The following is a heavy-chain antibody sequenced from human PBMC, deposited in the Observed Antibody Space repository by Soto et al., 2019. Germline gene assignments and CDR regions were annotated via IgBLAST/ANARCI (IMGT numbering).Heavy chain of an antibody. CDR2: MNPNSGNT. Sequence: RASVKVSCKASGYTFTGYDISWVRQATGQGLEWMGWMNPNSGNTGYAQKFQGRVTMTRNTSISTAYMELSSLRSEDTAVYYCAVTYASSTGWRPFENWGQGTMVT. J-gene: IGHJ3*02. CDR3: AVTYASSTGWRPFEN. CDR1: GYTFTGYD. D-gene: IGHD3-22*01. V-gene: IGHV1-8*01.